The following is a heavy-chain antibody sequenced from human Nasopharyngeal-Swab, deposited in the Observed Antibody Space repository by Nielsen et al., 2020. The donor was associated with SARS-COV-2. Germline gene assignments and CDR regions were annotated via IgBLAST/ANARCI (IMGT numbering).Heavy chain of an antibody. V-gene: IGHV3-7*01. J-gene: IGHJ4*02. CDR2: IKEDGSDK. CDR3: VRWPTGGTESY. Sequence: GESLKISCEASGFTFGDYWMSWIRQAPGKGLEWVANIKEDGSDKYYVDSVKGRFTISRDNAKNSVYLQMNSLRAEDTAVYYCVRWPTGGTESYWGQGSLVTVSS. D-gene: IGHD7-27*01. CDR1: GFTFGDYW.